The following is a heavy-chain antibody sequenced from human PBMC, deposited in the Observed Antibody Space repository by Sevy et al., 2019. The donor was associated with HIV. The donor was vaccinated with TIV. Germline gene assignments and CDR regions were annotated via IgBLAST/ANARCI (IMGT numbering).Heavy chain of an antibody. CDR2: FDPEDGET. CDR3: AITKDYYDSSGYPFDY. CDR1: GYTLTQLS. Sequence: ASVKVSCKVSGYTLTQLSMHWVRQAPGKGLEWMGSFDPEDGETIYAQKFQVRVTMTEDTSTDTAYMELSSLKSEDTAVFYCAITKDYYDSSGYPFDYWGQGTLVTVSS. J-gene: IGHJ4*02. V-gene: IGHV1-24*01. D-gene: IGHD3-22*01.